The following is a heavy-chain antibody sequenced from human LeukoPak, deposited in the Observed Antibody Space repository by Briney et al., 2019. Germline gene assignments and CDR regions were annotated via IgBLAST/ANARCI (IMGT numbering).Heavy chain of an antibody. CDR2: IYYSGST. CDR3: ASRTPSIAALSGYYYMDV. V-gene: IGHV4-39*07. CDR1: GGSISSSSYY. J-gene: IGHJ6*03. Sequence: SETLSLTCTVSGGSISSSSYYWGWIRQPPGKGLEWIGSIYYSGSTYYNPSLKSRVTISVDTSKNQFSLKLSSLTAADTAVYYCASRTPSIAALSGYYYMDVWGKGTTVTVSS. D-gene: IGHD6-6*01.